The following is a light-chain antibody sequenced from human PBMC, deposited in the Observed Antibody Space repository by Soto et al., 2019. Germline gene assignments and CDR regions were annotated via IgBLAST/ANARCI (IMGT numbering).Light chain of an antibody. CDR1: QGISSS. Sequence: IQLTQSPSSLSASVGDRVTITCRASQGISSSLAWYQQTPGKAPKFLIYAASTLQSGVPSRFSGSGSGTDFTLTISSLQPEDFATYYCQQLSRYPSTFGGGTKVEIK. V-gene: IGKV1-9*01. CDR2: AAS. J-gene: IGKJ4*01. CDR3: QQLSRYPST.